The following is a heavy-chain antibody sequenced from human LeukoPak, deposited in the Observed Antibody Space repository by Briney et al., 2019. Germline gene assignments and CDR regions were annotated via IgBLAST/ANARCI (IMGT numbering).Heavy chain of an antibody. CDR2: INYSGST. D-gene: IGHD3-22*01. CDR1: GGSISSYY. CDR3: ARDFGSGYSWYYFDY. Sequence: SETLSLTCIVSGGSISSYYWSWIRQPPGKGLEWIGYINYSGSTNYNPSLKSRVTISVDTSKNQFSLKLSSVTAADTAVYYCARDFGSGYSWYYFDYWGQGTLVTVSS. V-gene: IGHV4-59*01. J-gene: IGHJ4*02.